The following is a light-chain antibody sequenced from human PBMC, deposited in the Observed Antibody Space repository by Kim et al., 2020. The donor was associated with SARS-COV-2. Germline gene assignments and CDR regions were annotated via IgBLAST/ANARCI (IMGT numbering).Light chain of an antibody. CDR3: QQRNSWLYS. Sequence: SLSAGERATLSCRASQSVVSDLAWYQQKPGQAPRLLIYDASYRSTGVPARFSGSGSGTDFTLTISSLEPDDFAVYYCQQRNSWLYSFGQGTKLEIK. CDR2: DAS. J-gene: IGKJ2*03. V-gene: IGKV3-11*01. CDR1: QSVVSD.